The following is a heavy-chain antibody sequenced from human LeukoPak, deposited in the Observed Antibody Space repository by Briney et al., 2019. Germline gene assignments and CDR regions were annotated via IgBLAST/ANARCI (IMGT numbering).Heavy chain of an antibody. Sequence: GRSLRLSCAASGFAFSSYGMHWVRQAPGKGLEWVAFISYDGSHKYYADSVKGRFTISRDNSENTLFLQMNSLSSEDTAVYYCAKKGAVGIAAAAFDNGGQGTLVTVSS. D-gene: IGHD6-13*01. J-gene: IGHJ4*02. V-gene: IGHV3-30*18. CDR3: AKKGAVGIAAAAFDN. CDR1: GFAFSSYG. CDR2: ISYDGSHK.